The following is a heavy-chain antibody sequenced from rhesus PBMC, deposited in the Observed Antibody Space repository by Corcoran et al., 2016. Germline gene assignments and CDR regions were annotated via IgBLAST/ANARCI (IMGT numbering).Heavy chain of an antibody. V-gene: IGHV4-93*02. CDR1: GGFMRSGYW. J-gene: IGHJ6*01. CDR3: SRGSSSGWSSYGLDS. D-gene: IGHD6-37*01. Sequence: QVQLQESGPAVVKPSETLSLTCAVSGGFMRSGYWWSWIRQSPEKGLEWIGWIPGLNGEHVYVSSVKNRVAISMDTPKNQFSLNLDSVTAAYTAVYYCSRGSSSGWSSYGLDSWGHGVVVTVSS. CDR2: IPGLNGEH.